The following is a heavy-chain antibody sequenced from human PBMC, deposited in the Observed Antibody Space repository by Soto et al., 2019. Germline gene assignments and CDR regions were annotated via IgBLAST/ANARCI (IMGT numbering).Heavy chain of an antibody. Sequence: HPGGSLRLSCAASGFTFSSYGMHWVRQAPGKGREGVAVIWYDGSNKYYADSVKGRFTISRDNSKNTLYLQMNSLRAEDTAVYYCARIPMVRSPHGGMDVWGQGTTVTVSS. D-gene: IGHD3-10*01. CDR1: GFTFSSYG. V-gene: IGHV3-33*01. CDR3: ARIPMVRSPHGGMDV. CDR2: IWYDGSNK. J-gene: IGHJ6*02.